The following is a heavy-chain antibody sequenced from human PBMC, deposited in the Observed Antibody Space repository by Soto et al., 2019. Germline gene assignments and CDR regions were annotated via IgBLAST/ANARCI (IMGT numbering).Heavy chain of an antibody. CDR1: GFTFSSYS. V-gene: IGHV3-48*01. D-gene: IGHD3-9*01. J-gene: IGHJ6*03. Sequence: HPGGSLRLSCAASGFTFSSYSMNWVRQAPGKGLEWVSYISSSSSTIYYADSVKGRFTISRDNAKNSLYLQMNSLRAEDTAVYYCARDRAFDYDILTGSVYYMDVWGKGTTVTVSS. CDR2: ISSSSSTI. CDR3: ARDRAFDYDILTGSVYYMDV.